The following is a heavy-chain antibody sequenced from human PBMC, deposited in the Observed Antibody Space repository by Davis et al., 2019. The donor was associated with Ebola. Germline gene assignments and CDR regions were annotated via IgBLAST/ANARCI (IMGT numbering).Heavy chain of an antibody. Sequence: GESLKISCAASGFTFSGSAMHWVRQASGKGLEWVGRIRSKANSYATAYAASVKGRFTISRDDSKNTAYLQMNSLKTEDTAVYYCARGGLMYFDWLPYDIDYWGQGTLVTVSS. D-gene: IGHD3-9*01. J-gene: IGHJ4*02. CDR1: GFTFSGSA. CDR3: ARGGLMYFDWLPYDIDY. V-gene: IGHV3-73*01. CDR2: IRSKANSYAT.